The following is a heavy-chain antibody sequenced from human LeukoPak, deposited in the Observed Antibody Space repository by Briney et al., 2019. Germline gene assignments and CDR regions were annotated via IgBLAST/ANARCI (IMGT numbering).Heavy chain of an antibody. CDR3: ARGWDGDYAGYFDY. Sequence: GGSLRLSCAASGFTFSNYAMSWVRQAPGKGLEWVSGISGGVGTTYYVDSVKGRFTISRDNAKNSLYLQMNSLRADDTALYYCARGWDGDYAGYFDYWGQGTLVTVSS. V-gene: IGHV3-23*01. J-gene: IGHJ4*02. D-gene: IGHD4-17*01. CDR1: GFTFSNYA. CDR2: ISGGVGTT.